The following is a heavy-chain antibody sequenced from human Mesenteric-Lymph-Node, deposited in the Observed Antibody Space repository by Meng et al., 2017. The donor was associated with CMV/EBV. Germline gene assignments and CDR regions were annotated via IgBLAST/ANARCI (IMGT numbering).Heavy chain of an antibody. CDR1: SES. Sequence: SESMNWVGQEPREGLEWVSSISRSSRYIYYADSVKGRFTISRDNAKNSLYLQMNSLRAEDTAVYYCARDRAECYDILTGSAQEGYYWGQGTLVTVSS. CDR3: ARDRAECYDILTGSAQEGYY. D-gene: IGHD3-9*01. V-gene: IGHV3-21*01. CDR2: ISRSSRYI. J-gene: IGHJ4*02.